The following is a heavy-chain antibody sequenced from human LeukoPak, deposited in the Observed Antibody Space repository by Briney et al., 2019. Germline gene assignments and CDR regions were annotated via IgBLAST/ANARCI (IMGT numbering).Heavy chain of an antibody. CDR1: GFTFSNYA. CDR3: ARGVDFWSGYYNEGFDY. D-gene: IGHD3-3*01. J-gene: IGHJ4*02. V-gene: IGHV3-21*01. CDR2: ISSSSSYI. Sequence: SGGSLRLSCAASGFTFSNYAMNWVRQAPGKGLEWVSSISSSSSYIYYADSVKGRFTISRDNAKNSLYLQMNSLRAEDSAVYYCARGVDFWSGYYNEGFDYWGQGTLVTVSS.